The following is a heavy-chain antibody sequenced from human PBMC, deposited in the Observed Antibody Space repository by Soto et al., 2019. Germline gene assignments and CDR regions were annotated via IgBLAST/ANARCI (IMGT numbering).Heavy chain of an antibody. V-gene: IGHV3-20*04. CDR3: ARAIVGPAGQEKYYYALDV. J-gene: IGHJ6*02. CDR2: INWNGRTT. CDR1: GFTLDDYD. D-gene: IGHD2-15*01. Sequence: GGSLRLSCATSGFTLDDYDMAWVRQSQGKALEWIADINWNGRTTNYADSVKGRLTISRDNAKNALFLQMDSLGVEDTGFYFCARAIVGPAGQEKYYYALDVWGRGTTVTVSS.